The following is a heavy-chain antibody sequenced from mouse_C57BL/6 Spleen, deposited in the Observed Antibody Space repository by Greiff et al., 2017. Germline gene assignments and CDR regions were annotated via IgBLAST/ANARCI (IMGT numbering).Heavy chain of an antibody. CDR2: IWGDGST. CDR3: ARIYDGYYVDY. CDR1: GFSLTRYG. Sequence: VMLVESGPGLVAPSQRLSITCTVSGFSLTRYGVSWVRQPPGKGLEWLGVIWGDGSTNYHSALISRLSISKDNSKSQVFLKLNSLQTDDTATYYCARIYDGYYVDYGGQGTTLTVSS. J-gene: IGHJ2*01. D-gene: IGHD2-3*01. V-gene: IGHV2-3*01.